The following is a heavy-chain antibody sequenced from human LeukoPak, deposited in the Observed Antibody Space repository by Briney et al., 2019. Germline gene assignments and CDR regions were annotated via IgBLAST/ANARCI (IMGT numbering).Heavy chain of an antibody. CDR3: ARSLEDTAMVNFDY. CDR1: GGSISSYY. CDR2: IYYSGST. Sequence: PSETLSLTCTVSGGSISSYYWSWIRQPPGKGLEWIGYIYYSGSTNYNPSLKSRVTISVDTSKNQFSLKLSSVTAADTAVYYCARSLEDTAMVNFDYWGQGTLVTVSS. D-gene: IGHD5-18*01. J-gene: IGHJ4*02. V-gene: IGHV4-59*01.